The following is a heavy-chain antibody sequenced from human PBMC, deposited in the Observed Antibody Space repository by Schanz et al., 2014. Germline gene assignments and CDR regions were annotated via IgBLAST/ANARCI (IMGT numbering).Heavy chain of an antibody. Sequence: EVQLVESGGGLVKPGGSLRLSCAASGFSISFHWMSWVRQAPGKGLEWVGRIKSNTDGGTTDYATPVKGRFTISRDDSKNTLYLQMNSLKSEDTAVYYCTSMATIPRNWFDPWGQGTLVTVSS. D-gene: IGHD2-2*02. CDR1: GFSISFHW. CDR3: TSMATIPRNWFDP. V-gene: IGHV3-15*01. J-gene: IGHJ5*02. CDR2: IKSNTDGGTT.